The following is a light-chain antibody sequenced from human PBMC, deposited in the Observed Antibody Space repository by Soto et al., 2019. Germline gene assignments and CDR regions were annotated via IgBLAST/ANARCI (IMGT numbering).Light chain of an antibody. Sequence: EIVMTQSPATLSVSPGERATLSCRASQSVSSDLAWYQQKPGQAPRLLIYDASNRATGIPARFSGSGSGTDFTLTISSLEPEDSAVYYCQQRYDWLTFGGGTKVDIK. V-gene: IGKV3-11*01. CDR1: QSVSSD. J-gene: IGKJ4*01. CDR2: DAS. CDR3: QQRYDWLT.